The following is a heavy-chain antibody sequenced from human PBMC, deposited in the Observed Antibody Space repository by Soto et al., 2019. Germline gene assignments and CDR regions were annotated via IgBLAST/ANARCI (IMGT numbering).Heavy chain of an antibody. CDR1: GGSIGSYY. CDR2: IYYSGST. D-gene: IGHD3-10*01. Sequence: ETLSLTCTVSGGSIGSYYWSWIRQPPGKGLEWIGYIYYSGSTNYNPSLKSRVTISVDTSKNQFSLKPSSVTAADTAVYYCARGRAYYYYGMDVWGQGTTVTVSS. V-gene: IGHV4-59*01. CDR3: ARGRAYYYYGMDV. J-gene: IGHJ6*02.